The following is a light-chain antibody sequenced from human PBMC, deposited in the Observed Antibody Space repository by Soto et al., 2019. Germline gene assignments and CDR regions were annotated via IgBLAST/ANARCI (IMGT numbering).Light chain of an antibody. Sequence: ELVLTRSPGTLSLSPGDSAALSCKASQIGSGNYLSWYQQKSGQAPRLLIYATSTRAPGIPDRFSGSGSATDFSLIISRLEPEDSAVYYCQHFGYPQWTFGRGTKVDI. CDR2: ATS. J-gene: IGKJ1*01. CDR3: QHFGYPQWT. V-gene: IGKV3-20*01. CDR1: QIGSGNY.